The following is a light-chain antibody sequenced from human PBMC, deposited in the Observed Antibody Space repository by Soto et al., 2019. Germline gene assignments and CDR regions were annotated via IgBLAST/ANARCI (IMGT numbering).Light chain of an antibody. CDR3: QQYGTSPLIT. Sequence: EIVLSQSPGTLSLSPGERATLSCRASQSVISNYLAWYQQKPGQAPRLLIYVASNRATGIPDRFSGSGSGTDFTLTISGLEPEDFAVYYCQQYGTSPLITFGQGTRLEIK. CDR1: QSVISNY. V-gene: IGKV3-20*01. CDR2: VAS. J-gene: IGKJ5*01.